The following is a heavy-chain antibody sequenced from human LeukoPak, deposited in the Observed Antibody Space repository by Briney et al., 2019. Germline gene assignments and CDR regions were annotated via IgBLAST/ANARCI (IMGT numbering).Heavy chain of an antibody. V-gene: IGHV1-2*02. J-gene: IGHJ5*02. Sequence: ASVKVSCKASGYTFTGYYMHCVRQPPGQGLEWMVWINPNSGGTNYAQKFQGRVTMTRDTSISTAYMELSRLRSDDTAVYYRARGGRITMTLVTHNWFDPWGQGTLVTVSS. CDR2: INPNSGGT. CDR1: GYTFTGYY. CDR3: ARGGRITMTLVTHNWFDP. D-gene: IGHD3-22*01.